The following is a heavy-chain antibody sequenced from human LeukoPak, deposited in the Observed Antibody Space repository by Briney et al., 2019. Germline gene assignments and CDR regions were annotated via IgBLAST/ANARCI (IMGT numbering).Heavy chain of an antibody. CDR2: ISAYNGNT. D-gene: IGHD1-26*01. V-gene: IGHV1-18*01. CDR3: ARDEGLIVGASNFDY. Sequence: VKVSCKASGYTFTSYGISWVRQAPGQGLEWMGWISAYNGNTNYAQKLQGRVTMTTDTSTSTAYMELRSLRSDDTAVYYCARDEGLIVGASNFDYWGQGTLVTVSS. CDR1: GYTFTSYG. J-gene: IGHJ4*02.